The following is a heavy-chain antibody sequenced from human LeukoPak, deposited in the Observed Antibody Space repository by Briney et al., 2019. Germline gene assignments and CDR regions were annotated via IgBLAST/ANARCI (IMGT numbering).Heavy chain of an antibody. CDR1: GFTFSSYA. J-gene: IGHJ4*02. CDR2: ISYDGSNK. Sequence: GGSLRLSCAASGFTFSSYAMHWVRQAPGKGVEWVAVISYDGSNKYYADSVKGRFTISRDNSKNTLYLQINSLRAEDTAVYYCARSPKQQQEDYWGQGTLVTVSS. CDR3: ARSPKQQQEDY. D-gene: IGHD6-13*01. V-gene: IGHV3-30-3*01.